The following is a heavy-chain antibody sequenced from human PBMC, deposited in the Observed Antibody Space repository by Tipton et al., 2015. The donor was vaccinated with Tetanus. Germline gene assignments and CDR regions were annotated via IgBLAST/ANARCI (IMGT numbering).Heavy chain of an antibody. Sequence: TLSLTCTVSGGSVRSGDYSWNWIRQPPGKGLEWLAYVSYSGRTNSNYSLKSRITISQDTSKNQFSLRLTSVTAADTAVYYCARVDPFDGRGYGGAFDIWGHGAMVTVSS. D-gene: IGHD3-22*01. CDR1: GGSVRSGDYS. CDR3: ARVDPFDGRGYGGAFDI. V-gene: IGHV4-61*08. J-gene: IGHJ3*02. CDR2: VSYSGRT.